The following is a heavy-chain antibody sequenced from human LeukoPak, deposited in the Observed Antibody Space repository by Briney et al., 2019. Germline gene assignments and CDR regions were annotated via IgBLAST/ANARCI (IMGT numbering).Heavy chain of an antibody. Sequence: PGGSLRLSCAASGFTFSSYAMSWVRQAPGKGLEWVSAISGSGGSTYYADSVKGRFTISRDNSKNTPYLQMNSLRAEDTAVYYRAKLFNMIVLFNAFDIWGQGTMVTVSS. CDR3: AKLFNMIVLFNAFDI. D-gene: IGHD3-22*01. J-gene: IGHJ3*02. CDR2: ISGSGGST. CDR1: GFTFSSYA. V-gene: IGHV3-23*01.